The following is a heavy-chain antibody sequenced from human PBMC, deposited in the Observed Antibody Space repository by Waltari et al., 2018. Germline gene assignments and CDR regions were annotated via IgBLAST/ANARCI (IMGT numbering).Heavy chain of an antibody. Sequence: QVQLXESGPGLVKPSETLSLTXTVSGGSISGXYWSWXRQPPGKGLEWIGHIYDRGSPNYXPPLKSRVSXSVXTSXNQFXXKLXSVTAADXXXYYXARDGGYGWEXDYYHYGXDVWGQGTTXTVSS. J-gene: IGHJ6*02. V-gene: IGHV4-59*01. D-gene: IGHD5-12*01. CDR3: ARDGGYGWEXDYYHYGXDV. CDR2: IYDRGSP. CDR1: GGSISGXY.